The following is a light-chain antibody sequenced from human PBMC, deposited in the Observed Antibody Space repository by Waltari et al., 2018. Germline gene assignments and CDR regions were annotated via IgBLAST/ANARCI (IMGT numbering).Light chain of an antibody. V-gene: IGKV1-9*01. CDR3: QQLNSYRLL. Sequence: LQLTQSPSFLSASVGDRVTITCRASHGISSYLAWYQQKPGKAPKLLIYDASTLQSGVPARFSGSGSGTEFTLTISGLQPEDVATYYCQQLNSYRLLLGKGTKVEIK. CDR2: DAS. CDR1: HGISSY. J-gene: IGKJ1*01.